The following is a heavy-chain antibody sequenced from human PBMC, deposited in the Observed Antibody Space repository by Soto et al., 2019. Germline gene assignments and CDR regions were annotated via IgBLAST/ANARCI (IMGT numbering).Heavy chain of an antibody. V-gene: IGHV3-23*01. D-gene: IGHD4-17*01. CDR2: ISGSGGST. J-gene: IGHJ4*02. CDR3: ARTQDTVTTLDY. Sequence: EVQLLESGGGLVQPGGSLRLSCAASGFTFSSYAMSWVRQAPGKGLEWVSAISGSGGSTYYADSVKGRFTISRDNAKNSLYLQMNSLRAEDTAVYYCARTQDTVTTLDYWGQGTLVTVS. CDR1: GFTFSSYA.